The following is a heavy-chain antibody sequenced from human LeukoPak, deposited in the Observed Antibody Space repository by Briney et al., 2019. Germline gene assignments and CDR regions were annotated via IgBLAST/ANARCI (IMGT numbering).Heavy chain of an antibody. CDR3: ASQIHRYVDTAMVRPHDFDY. J-gene: IGHJ4*02. Sequence: SETLSLTCAVYGGSFSGYYWSWIRQPPGKGLEWIGEINHSGSTNYNPSLKSRVTISVDTSKNQFSLKLSSVTAADTAVYYCASQIHRYVDTAMVRPHDFDYWGQGTLVTVSS. V-gene: IGHV4-34*01. CDR2: INHSGST. D-gene: IGHD5-18*01. CDR1: GGSFSGYY.